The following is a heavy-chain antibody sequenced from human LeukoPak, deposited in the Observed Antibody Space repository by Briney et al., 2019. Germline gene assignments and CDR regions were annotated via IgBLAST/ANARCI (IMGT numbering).Heavy chain of an antibody. V-gene: IGHV3-7*01. J-gene: IGHJ4*01. CDR3: AKLLRDVTIYDF. D-gene: IGHD4-23*01. CDR2: INQDQSAK. CDR1: GFTFSAYW. Sequence: GGSLRLSCAASGFTFSAYWMSWVRQAPGKGLEWVASINQDQSAKFYVDSVRGRFTISRDNAQNSLFLQMNSLRAEDTAFYYCAKLLRDVTIYDFWGQGALVTVSS.